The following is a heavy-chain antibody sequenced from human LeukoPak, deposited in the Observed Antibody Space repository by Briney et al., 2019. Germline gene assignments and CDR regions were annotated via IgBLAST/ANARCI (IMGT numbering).Heavy chain of an antibody. CDR3: ARAHRPPSWSGYSYGNDAFDI. V-gene: IGHV1-69*06. J-gene: IGHJ3*02. D-gene: IGHD5-18*01. Sequence: ASVKVSCKASGGTFSSYAISWVRQAPGQGLEWMGGIIPIFGTANYAQKFQGRVTITADKSTSTAYMELSSLRSEDTAVYYCARAHRPPSWSGYSYGNDAFDIWGQGTMVTVSS. CDR2: IIPIFGTA. CDR1: GGTFSSYA.